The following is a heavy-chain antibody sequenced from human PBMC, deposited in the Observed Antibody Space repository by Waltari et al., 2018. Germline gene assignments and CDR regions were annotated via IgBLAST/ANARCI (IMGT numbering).Heavy chain of an antibody. J-gene: IGHJ4*02. D-gene: IGHD5-18*01. CDR3: ARLDTAMAKFDY. V-gene: IGHV1-69*12. Sequence: QVQLVQSGAEVKKPGSSVKVSCKASGGTFSSYAISWVRQTPGQGLEWMGGIIPIFGTANDAQKFQGRVTITADESTSTAYMELSSLRSEDTAVYYCARLDTAMAKFDYWGQGTLVTVSS. CDR2: IIPIFGTA. CDR1: GGTFSSYA.